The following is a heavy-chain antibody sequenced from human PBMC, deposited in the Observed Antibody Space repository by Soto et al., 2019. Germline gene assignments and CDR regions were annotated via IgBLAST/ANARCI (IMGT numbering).Heavy chain of an antibody. CDR3: ARDGRYCSSTSCYGYYYYMDG. D-gene: IGHD2-2*01. J-gene: IGHJ6*03. V-gene: IGHV3-74*01. CDR2: INSDGSST. CDR1: GFTFSSYW. Sequence: GWSLRLSCAASGFTFSSYWLHWVRQAPGKGLVWVSRINSDGSSTIYADSVKGRFTISRDNAKNTLSLQMNRLRAEETAVYYCARDGRYCSSTSCYGYYYYMDGGGKGTTVTVSS.